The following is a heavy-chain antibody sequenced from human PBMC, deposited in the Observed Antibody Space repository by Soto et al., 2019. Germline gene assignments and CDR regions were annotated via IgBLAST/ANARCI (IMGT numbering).Heavy chain of an antibody. V-gene: IGHV1-18*04. CDR1: GYTSADFG. CDR3: VRDQKYFRVNGNWFDS. D-gene: IGHD2-2*01. Sequence: ASVNVSCKASGYTSADFGNSCVRQAPGQGLEWMGWVSGNNGASNPAPKVQGRITMTLDTSTGVSYMALRSLRSDDTAIYYCVRDQKYFRVNGNWFDSWGQGTLVTVPQ. J-gene: IGHJ5*01. CDR2: VSGNNGAS.